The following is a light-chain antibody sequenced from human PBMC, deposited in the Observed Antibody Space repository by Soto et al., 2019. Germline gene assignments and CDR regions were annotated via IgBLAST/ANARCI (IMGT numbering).Light chain of an antibody. CDR2: WAS. J-gene: IGKJ2*01. Sequence: DIVITQSPASLPVSLCERATINCKSSQSVIHTSNNKSYLAWYQQKAGQPPELLLYWASARDSGVPDRFSGSGSGTDFTLTISSLQAEDVAVYYCQQYYSTPRTFGQGTKVDI. V-gene: IGKV4-1*01. CDR3: QQYYSTPRT. CDR1: QSVIHTSNNKSY.